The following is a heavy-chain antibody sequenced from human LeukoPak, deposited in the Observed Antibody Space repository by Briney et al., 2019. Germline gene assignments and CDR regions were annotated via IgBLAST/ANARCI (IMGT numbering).Heavy chain of an antibody. CDR2: IKQDGSEK. J-gene: IGHJ6*03. CDR3: ARRSVRYYYYMDV. D-gene: IGHD3-10*02. Sequence: GGSLRLSCAASGFTFSSYWMNWVLQAPGKGLEWLANIKQDGSEKYYVDSVKGRFTISRDNAKNSLYLQMNSLRAEDTAVYYCARRSVRYYYYMDVWGKGTTVTVSS. CDR1: GFTFSSYW. V-gene: IGHV3-7*01.